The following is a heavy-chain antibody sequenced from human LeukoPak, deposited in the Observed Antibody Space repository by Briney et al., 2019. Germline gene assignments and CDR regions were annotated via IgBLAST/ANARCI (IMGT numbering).Heavy chain of an antibody. Sequence: GGSLRLSCAVSGFSLSNYAMSWVRRAPGKGLEWVSLIIASSGSTVYADSVKGRFTISRDNSKNTLYLQMNSLRAEDTAVYYCAKGAYDCVEIGYFDHWGQGTLVTVSS. CDR1: GFSLSNYA. D-gene: IGHD5-12*01. CDR2: IIASSGST. CDR3: AKGAYDCVEIGYFDH. V-gene: IGHV3-23*01. J-gene: IGHJ4*02.